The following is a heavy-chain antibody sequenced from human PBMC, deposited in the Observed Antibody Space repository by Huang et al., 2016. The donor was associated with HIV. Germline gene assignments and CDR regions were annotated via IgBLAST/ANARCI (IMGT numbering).Heavy chain of an antibody. J-gene: IGHJ3*02. CDR2: ISNDGSNN. CDR1: GFPFNNHA. CDR3: ARAKDTWDAYDI. V-gene: IGHV3-30-3*01. Sequence: QVQLVESGGGVVQPGRSLRLSCAASGFPFNNHAMHWVRQATGKGLDWVAVISNDGSNNYYADSVKGRFTISRDSPKSTLFLHMTSLRTEDTAVYYCARAKDTWDAYDIWGQGTMVIVSS. D-gene: IGHD5-18*01.